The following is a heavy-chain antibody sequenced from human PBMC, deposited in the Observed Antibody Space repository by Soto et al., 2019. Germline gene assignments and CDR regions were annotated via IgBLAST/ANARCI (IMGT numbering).Heavy chain of an antibody. CDR3: ARRIHGSYYIGYYYYGMDV. CDR1: GYSFTSYW. J-gene: IGHJ6*02. D-gene: IGHD3-10*01. V-gene: IGHV5-51*01. Sequence: PGESLKISCKGSGYSFTSYWIGWVRQMPVKGLEWMGIIYPGDSDTRYSPSFQGQVTISADKSISTAYLQWSSLKASDTAMYYCARRIHGSYYIGYYYYGMDVWGQGTTVTVSS. CDR2: IYPGDSDT.